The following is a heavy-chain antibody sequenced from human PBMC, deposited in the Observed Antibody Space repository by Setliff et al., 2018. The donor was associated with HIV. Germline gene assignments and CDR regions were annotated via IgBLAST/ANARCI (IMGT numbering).Heavy chain of an antibody. CDR2: ISYDSRFI. Sequence: GGSLRLSCAASGFTFSNYNMNWVRQAPGKGLEWVSSISYDSRFIYHADSMKGRFTISRDNAKKLVYLQMNSLRAEDTAIYYCARDRASSGYYYFDYWGQGTLVTVSS. CDR3: ARDRASSGYYYFDY. J-gene: IGHJ4*02. D-gene: IGHD3-22*01. CDR1: GFTFSNYN. V-gene: IGHV3-21*01.